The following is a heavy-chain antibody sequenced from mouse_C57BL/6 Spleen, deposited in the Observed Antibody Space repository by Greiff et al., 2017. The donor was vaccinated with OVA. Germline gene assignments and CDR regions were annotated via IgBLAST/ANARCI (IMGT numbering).Heavy chain of an antibody. J-gene: IGHJ2*01. CDR3: ARSWYYGSSSYFDY. V-gene: IGHV1-50*01. D-gene: IGHD1-1*01. CDR2: IDPSDSYT. Sequence: QVQLQQPGAELVKPGASVKLSCKASGYTFTSYWMQWVKQRPGQGLEWIGEIDPSDSYTNYNQKFKGKATLTVDTSSSTAYMQLSSLTSEDSAVYYCARSWYYGSSSYFDYWGQGTTLTVSS. CDR1: GYTFTSYW.